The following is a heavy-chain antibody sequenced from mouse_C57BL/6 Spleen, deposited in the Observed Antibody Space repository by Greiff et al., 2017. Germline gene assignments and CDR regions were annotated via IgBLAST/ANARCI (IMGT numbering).Heavy chain of an antibody. CDR1: GYAFSSYW. CDR2: IYPGDGDT. V-gene: IGHV1-80*01. CDR3: ARRGNGSSYKRGFYFDY. D-gene: IGHD1-1*01. Sequence: VQLQQSGAELVKPGASVKISCKASGYAFSSYWMNWVKQRPGKGLEWIGQIYPGDGDTNYNGKFKGKATLTADKSSSTAYMQLSSLTSEDSAVYFCARRGNGSSYKRGFYFDYWGQGTTLTVSS. J-gene: IGHJ2*01.